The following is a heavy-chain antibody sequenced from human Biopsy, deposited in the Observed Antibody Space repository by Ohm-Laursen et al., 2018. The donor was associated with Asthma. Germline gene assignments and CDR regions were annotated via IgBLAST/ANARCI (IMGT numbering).Heavy chain of an antibody. D-gene: IGHD3-10*01. J-gene: IGHJ6*02. CDR1: GYTFNSAG. CDR2: ISVYNSST. CDR3: ARAVDYSHYYGIDV. Sequence: ASVKVSCKTSGYTFNSAGITWVRQAPGQGLEWMGWISVYNSSTKAAQKLQDRVTMITDTSTSTAYMELRSLRSDDTAVYFCARAVDYSHYYGIDVWGQGTTVTVS. V-gene: IGHV1-18*01.